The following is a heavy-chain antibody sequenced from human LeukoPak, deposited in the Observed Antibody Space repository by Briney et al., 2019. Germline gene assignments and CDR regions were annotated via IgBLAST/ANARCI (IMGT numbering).Heavy chain of an antibody. V-gene: IGHV1-2*02. Sequence: SVKLSCTSSVYTFTGYYLHWVRLAPGQGLEWMGWINPYSSGTNHAKKFHGRVTMTRYTYISTAYMALSRLRSDDAAVYYCARLRATLRGYSYGLLDYWGQGTLVTVSS. CDR2: INPYSSGT. D-gene: IGHD5-18*01. CDR1: VYTFTGYY. J-gene: IGHJ4*02. CDR3: ARLRATLRGYSYGLLDY.